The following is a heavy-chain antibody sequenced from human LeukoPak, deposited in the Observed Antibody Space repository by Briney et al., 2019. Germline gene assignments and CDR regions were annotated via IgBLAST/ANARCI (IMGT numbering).Heavy chain of an antibody. CDR2: IIPILGIA. CDR3: ARTYYYDSSGSDAFDI. J-gene: IGHJ3*02. CDR1: GGTFSSYA. Sequence: SVKVSCKASGGTFSSYAISWVRQAPGQGLEWMGRIIPILGIANYAQKFQGRVTITADKSTSTAYMELSSLRSEDTAVYYCARTYYYDSSGSDAFDIWGQGTMVTVSS. D-gene: IGHD3-22*01. V-gene: IGHV1-69*04.